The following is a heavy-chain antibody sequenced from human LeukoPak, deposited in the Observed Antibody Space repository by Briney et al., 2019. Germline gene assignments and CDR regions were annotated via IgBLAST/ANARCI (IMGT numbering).Heavy chain of an antibody. J-gene: IGHJ4*02. CDR2: INPSGGST. CDR3: ARVSDIVVVITTYFDY. CDR1: GYTFTSYY. D-gene: IGHD3-22*01. Sequence: ASVKVSCKXSGYTFTSYYMHWVRQAPGQGLERMGIINPSGGSTSYAQKFQGRVTMTRDTSTSTVYMELSSLRSGDTAVYYCARVSDIVVVITTYFDYWGQGTLVTVSS. V-gene: IGHV1-46*01.